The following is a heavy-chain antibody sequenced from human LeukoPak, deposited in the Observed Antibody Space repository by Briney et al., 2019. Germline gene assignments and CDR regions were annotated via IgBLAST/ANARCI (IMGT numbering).Heavy chain of an antibody. Sequence: PSETLSLTCAVYGGSFSGYYWSWIRQPPGKGLEWIGEINHSGSTNYNPSPKSRLTISVDTSKNQFSLKLTSVTAADTAVYYCARPLDTTFFNAFDIWGQGTMVTVSS. CDR2: INHSGST. D-gene: IGHD2/OR15-2a*01. CDR1: GGSFSGYY. V-gene: IGHV4-34*01. J-gene: IGHJ3*02. CDR3: ARPLDTTFFNAFDI.